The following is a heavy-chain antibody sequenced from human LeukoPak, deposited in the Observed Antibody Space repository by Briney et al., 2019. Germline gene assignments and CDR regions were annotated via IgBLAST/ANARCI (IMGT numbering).Heavy chain of an antibody. V-gene: IGHV1-69*04. D-gene: IGHD3-10*01. CDR3: AKVNRATMVRGVSFDY. J-gene: IGHJ4*02. Sequence: SVKVSCKASGGTFSSYAISWVRQAPGQGLEWTGRIIPILGIANYAQKFQGRVTITADKSTSTAYMELSSLRSEDTAVYYCAKVNRATMVRGVSFDYWGQGTLVTVSS. CDR2: IIPILGIA. CDR1: GGTFSSYA.